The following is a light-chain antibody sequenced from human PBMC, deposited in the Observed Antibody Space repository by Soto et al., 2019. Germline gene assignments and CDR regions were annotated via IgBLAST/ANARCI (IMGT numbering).Light chain of an antibody. CDR1: QGTRND. Sequence: DIQMTQSASSLSASVRDRVTSTCRASQGTRNDLGGYQQKPGKAPKRLIYAAPSFQSGVPSRFGGSGSGTEFTLTISSLQPEACATYYCVQHDSYPLSFGGGTKVEIK. CDR2: AAP. J-gene: IGKJ4*01. V-gene: IGKV1-17*01. CDR3: VQHDSYPLS.